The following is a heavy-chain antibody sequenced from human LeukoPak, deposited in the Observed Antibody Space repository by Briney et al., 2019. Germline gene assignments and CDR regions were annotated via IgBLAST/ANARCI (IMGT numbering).Heavy chain of an antibody. D-gene: IGHD3-3*01. CDR2: ISNDERNK. V-gene: IGHV3-30*19. J-gene: IGHJ6*03. Sequence: GGSLRLSCAASGFSFSSYGMHWVRQAPGKGLEWVAVISNDERNKYYADSVKGRFTISRDNSKNTLYLQMNSLRAEDTAVYYCARDPYDFWSGYFVYYYYYMDVWGKGTTVTVSS. CDR3: ARDPYDFWSGYFVYYYYYMDV. CDR1: GFSFSSYG.